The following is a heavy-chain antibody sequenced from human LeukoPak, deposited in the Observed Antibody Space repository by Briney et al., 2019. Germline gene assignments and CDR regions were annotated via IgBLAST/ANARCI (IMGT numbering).Heavy chain of an antibody. J-gene: IGHJ4*02. Sequence: GGSLRLSCAASGFGFSGAWMHWVRQAPGKGLVWVSIIKSDGSTIYADSVKGRFTISRDNAKNSLYLQMNSLRAEDTAVYYCARVGGTIKLDYWGQGTLVTVSS. CDR3: ARVGGTIKLDY. V-gene: IGHV3-74*01. CDR2: IKSDGST. CDR1: GFGFSGAW. D-gene: IGHD5-12*01.